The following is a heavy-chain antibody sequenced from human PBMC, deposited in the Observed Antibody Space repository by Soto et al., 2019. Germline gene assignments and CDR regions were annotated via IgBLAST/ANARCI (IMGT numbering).Heavy chain of an antibody. D-gene: IGHD2-8*01. CDR3: GGLMDTFFDRFDY. V-gene: IGHV3-73*02. Sequence: EVQLVESGGGLVQPGGSMKLTCAASGFTLSGSFIHWVRQASGKGLEWVGRIASRTHNYATAYGTSVQGRFTVSRDDSLNSAYLQMNGLKTEASAVYFCGGLMDTFFDRFDYWGRGILVTVSS. J-gene: IGHJ4*02. CDR2: IASRTHNYAT. CDR1: GFTLSGSF.